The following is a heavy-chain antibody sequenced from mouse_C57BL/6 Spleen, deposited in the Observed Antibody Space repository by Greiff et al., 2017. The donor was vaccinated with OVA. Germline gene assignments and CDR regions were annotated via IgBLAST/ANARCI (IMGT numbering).Heavy chain of an antibody. V-gene: IGHV5-16*01. Sequence: DVHLVESEGGLVQPGSSMKLSCTASGFTFSDYYMAWVRQVPEKGLEWVANINYDGSSTYYLDSLKSRFIISRDNAKNILYLQMSSLKSEDTATYYCARVLTGTAFAYWGQGTLVTVSA. CDR2: INYDGSST. CDR1: GFTFSDYY. D-gene: IGHD4-1*01. J-gene: IGHJ3*01. CDR3: ARVLTGTAFAY.